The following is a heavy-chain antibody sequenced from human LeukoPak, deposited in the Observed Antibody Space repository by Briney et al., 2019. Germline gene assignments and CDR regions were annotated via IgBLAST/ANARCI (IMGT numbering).Heavy chain of an antibody. CDR1: GFTFSSYA. Sequence: GGSLRLSCAASGFTFSSYAMTWVRQAPGKGLEWVSSISGSGDYTNYAGSVKGRFTISRDNSKNTLYLQMNSLRAEDTAVYYCAKSRQFFWGQGTLVTVSS. CDR3: AKSRQFF. V-gene: IGHV3-23*01. D-gene: IGHD2-2*01. CDR2: ISGSGDYT. J-gene: IGHJ4*02.